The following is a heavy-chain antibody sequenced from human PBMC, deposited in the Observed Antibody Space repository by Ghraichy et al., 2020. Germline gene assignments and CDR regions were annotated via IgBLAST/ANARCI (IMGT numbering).Heavy chain of an antibody. V-gene: IGHV5-51*01. CDR1: GYSFTSYW. CDR3: ARHPRYCGGDCYFGYYYYMDV. J-gene: IGHJ6*03. D-gene: IGHD2-21*01. CDR2: IYPGDSDT. Sequence: ESLNISCKGSGYSFTSYWIGWVRQMPGKGLEWMGIIYPGDSDTRYSPTFQGQVTISADKSISTAYLQWSSLKASDTAMYYCARHPRYCGGDCYFGYYYYMDVWGKGTTVTVSS.